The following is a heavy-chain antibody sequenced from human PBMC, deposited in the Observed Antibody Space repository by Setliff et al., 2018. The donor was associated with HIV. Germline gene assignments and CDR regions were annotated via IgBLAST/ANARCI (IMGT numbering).Heavy chain of an antibody. CDR2: INPSGGTT. J-gene: IGHJ4*02. Sequence: GASVKVSCKASGYSFTNFYIHWVRQAPGQGLKWLGMINPSGGTTTYAQKFQGRVTMTSDTSTSTAYMDLSSLGSEDTAVYYCAIGVLQFDDWGQGTLVTVSS. CDR1: GYSFTNFY. V-gene: IGHV1-46*01. CDR3: AIGVLQFDD.